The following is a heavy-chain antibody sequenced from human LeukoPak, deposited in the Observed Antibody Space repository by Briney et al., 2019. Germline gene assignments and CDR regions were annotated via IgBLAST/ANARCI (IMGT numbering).Heavy chain of an antibody. D-gene: IGHD6-25*01. V-gene: IGHV3-7*01. CDR2: IKQDGSEK. CDR1: RFTFNTYW. Sequence: QAGGSLRLSCAASRFTFNTYWMTWVRQAPGKGLEWVASIKQDGSEKYYLDSVKGRFTISRDNTKNSLFLQMNSLRADDTAVYYCVRQRWGSGSLNWFDPWGQGTLVTVSS. J-gene: IGHJ5*02. CDR3: VRQRWGSGSLNWFDP.